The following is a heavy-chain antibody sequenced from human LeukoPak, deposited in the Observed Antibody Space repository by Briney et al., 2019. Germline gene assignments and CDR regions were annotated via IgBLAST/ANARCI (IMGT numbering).Heavy chain of an antibody. D-gene: IGHD2-8*01. CDR1: GFSFSSYP. CDR2: ISSDGNTE. CDR3: ARDSVNGPFVIGLDL. V-gene: IGHV3-48*03. Sequence: GGSLRLSCAAAGFSFSSYPMNWVRQAPGKGLEWVSHISSDGNTESYVDAPRGRFTMSRDNDKNSLFLLINSLRVEDTAVYYCARDSVNGPFVIGLDLWGQGALVTVSS. J-gene: IGHJ4*02.